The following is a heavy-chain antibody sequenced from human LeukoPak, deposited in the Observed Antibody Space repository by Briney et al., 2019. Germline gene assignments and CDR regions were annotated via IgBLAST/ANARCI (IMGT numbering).Heavy chain of an antibody. CDR1: GFTFSSYA. J-gene: IGHJ3*02. D-gene: IGHD3-22*01. V-gene: IGHV3-23*01. CDR2: ISGSDGTT. Sequence: PGGSLRLSCAASGFTFSSYAMSWVRQAPGKGLEWVSSISGSDGTTYYADSVKGRFTISRDNSKNTLYLQMNSLRAEDTAVYYCASRDYYDSSGYNDAFDIWGQGTMVTVSS. CDR3: ASRDYYDSSGYNDAFDI.